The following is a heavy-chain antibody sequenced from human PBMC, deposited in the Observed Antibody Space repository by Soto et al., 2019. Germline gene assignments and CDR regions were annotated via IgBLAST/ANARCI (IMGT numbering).Heavy chain of an antibody. D-gene: IGHD3-16*01. CDR3: ARAADDVWASHSTSGPCHP. J-gene: IGHJ5*02. Sequence: SLKGSLKASGDTFSRYAISWVRQAPGQGLEWMGGIIHIFGTANYAQKFQGRVKITADESTSTAYMQLSSLRSEDTAEYDSARAADDVWASHSTSGPCHPCGQGTRVTVSS. V-gene: IGHV1-69*13. CDR2: IIHIFGTA. CDR1: GDTFSRYA.